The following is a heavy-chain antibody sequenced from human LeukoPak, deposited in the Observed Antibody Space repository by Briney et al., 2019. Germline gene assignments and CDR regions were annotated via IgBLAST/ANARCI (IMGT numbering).Heavy chain of an antibody. J-gene: IGHJ6*03. CDR3: ARRVGGHYYFMDV. CDR2: IYSIGST. CDR1: GGSLSNFY. V-gene: IGHV4-4*09. D-gene: IGHD3-16*01. Sequence: SETLSLTCSVSGGSLSNFYWNWIRQPPGKGLEWVGYIYSIGSTNYSPSLTGRVKISVDTSKNQFSLKLTSVTAADTAVYYCARRVGGHYYFMDVWGKGTTVTVSS.